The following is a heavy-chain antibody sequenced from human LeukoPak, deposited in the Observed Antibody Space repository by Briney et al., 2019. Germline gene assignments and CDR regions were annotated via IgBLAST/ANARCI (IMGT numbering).Heavy chain of an antibody. CDR3: ARGVTMVRGVIPYYFDY. V-gene: IGHV4-59*12. Sequence: SETLSLTCTVSGGSISSYYWSWIRQPPGKGLEWIGYIYYSGSTNYNPSLKSRVTISVDTSKNQFSLKLSSVTAADTAVYYCARGVTMVRGVIPYYFDYWGQGTLVTVSS. J-gene: IGHJ4*02. CDR2: IYYSGST. D-gene: IGHD3-10*01. CDR1: GGSISSYY.